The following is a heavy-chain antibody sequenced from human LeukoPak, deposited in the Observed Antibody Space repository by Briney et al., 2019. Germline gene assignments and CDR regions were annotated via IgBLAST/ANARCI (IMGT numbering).Heavy chain of an antibody. CDR3: ARGAWATRLGS. Sequence: PSETLSLTCAVYGESLNSYYWSWVRQPPGGGLEWIGEIYESGTTEYDPSLKSRVPISMVPSKQQFSLSLSSVTAADTAVYYCARGAWATRLGSWGLGTPVIVSS. CDR1: GESLNSYY. V-gene: IGHV4-34*01. CDR2: IYESGTT. D-gene: IGHD2-15*01. J-gene: IGHJ4*02.